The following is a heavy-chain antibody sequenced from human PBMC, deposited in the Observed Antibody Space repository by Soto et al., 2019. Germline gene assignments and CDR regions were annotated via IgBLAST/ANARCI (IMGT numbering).Heavy chain of an antibody. Sequence: SVKVSCKASGGTFSSYAISWVRQAPGQGLEWMGGIIPIFGTANYAQKFQGRVTITADESTSTAYMELSSLRSEDTAVYYCARETSRLQLYYYYGMDVWGQGTTVTVSS. V-gene: IGHV1-69*13. CDR2: IIPIFGTA. CDR1: GGTFSSYA. J-gene: IGHJ6*02. CDR3: ARETSRLQLYYYYGMDV. D-gene: IGHD5-12*01.